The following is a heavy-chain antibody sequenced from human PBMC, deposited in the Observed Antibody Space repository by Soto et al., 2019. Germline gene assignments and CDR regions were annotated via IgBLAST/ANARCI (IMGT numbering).Heavy chain of an antibody. V-gene: IGHV3-30*18. D-gene: IGHD3-3*01. CDR1: GFTFSSYG. J-gene: IGHJ6*02. Sequence: GGSLRLSCAASGFTFSSYGMHWVRQAPGKGLEWVAVISYDGSNKYYADSVKGRFTISRDNSKNTLYLQMNSLRAEDTAVYYCAKDRKSSNIRFLEWLYYYGMDVWGQGTTVTV. CDR2: ISYDGSNK. CDR3: AKDRKSSNIRFLEWLYYYGMDV.